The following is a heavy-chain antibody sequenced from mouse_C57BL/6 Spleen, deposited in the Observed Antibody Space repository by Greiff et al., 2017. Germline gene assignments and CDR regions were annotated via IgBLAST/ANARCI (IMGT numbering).Heavy chain of an antibody. CDR3: ARGTTVVGEYFDV. Sequence: QVQLQQSGAELVKPGASVKLSCKASGYTFTSYWMQWVKQRPGQGLEWIGEIDPSDSYTNYNQKFKGKATLTVDTSSSTAYMQLSSLTSEDSAVYYCARGTTVVGEYFDVWGTGTTVTVAS. CDR1: GYTFTSYW. D-gene: IGHD1-1*01. CDR2: IDPSDSYT. V-gene: IGHV1-50*01. J-gene: IGHJ1*03.